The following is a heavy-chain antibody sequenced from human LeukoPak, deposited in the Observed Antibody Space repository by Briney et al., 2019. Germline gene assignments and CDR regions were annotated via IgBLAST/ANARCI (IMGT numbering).Heavy chain of an antibody. V-gene: IGHV3-21*01. CDR1: GFTFNYYN. CDR3: ARTNDAYDGSYGLDV. J-gene: IGHJ6*02. D-gene: IGHD5-12*01. CDR2: ISSSGSYI. Sequence: PGGSLRLSCAASGFTFNYYNMNWVRQAPGKGLEWVSSISSSGSYIYYADSVKGRFTISRDNAENSLYLLMNSPRAEDTAVYYCARTNDAYDGSYGLDVWGQGTTVIVSS.